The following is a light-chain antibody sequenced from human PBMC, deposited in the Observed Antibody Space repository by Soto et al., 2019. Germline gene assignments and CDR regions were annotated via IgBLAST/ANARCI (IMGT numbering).Light chain of an antibody. CDR3: CSYARTYTWV. CDR1: SSDVGGYNY. Sequence: QSALTQPASVSGSPGQSITISCTGTSSDVGGYNYVSWYQQHPGKAPKLMIYEGTKRPSGVSIRFSGSKSGNTASLTISGLQAEDEADYYCCSYARTYTWVFGGGTKLTVL. V-gene: IGLV2-23*01. CDR2: EGT. J-gene: IGLJ3*02.